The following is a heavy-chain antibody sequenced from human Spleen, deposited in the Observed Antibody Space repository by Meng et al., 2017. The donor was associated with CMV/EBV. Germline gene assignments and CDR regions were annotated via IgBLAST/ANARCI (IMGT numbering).Heavy chain of an antibody. CDR1: GGSVSSGSSY. D-gene: IGHD6-13*01. J-gene: IGHJ4*02. V-gene: IGHV4-61*01. CDR2: IYYSGNS. CDR3: AREVGSSPSFDY. Sequence: SENLSLTCTVSGGSVSSGSSYWTWIRQPPGKGLEWIGYIYYSGNSKYNPSLKSRVIMSVDTSRNQFSLKLDSVTAADTAVYFCAREVGSSPSFDYWGQGALVTVSS.